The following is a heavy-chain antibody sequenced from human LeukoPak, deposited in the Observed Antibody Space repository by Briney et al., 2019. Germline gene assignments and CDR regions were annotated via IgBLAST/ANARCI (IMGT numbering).Heavy chain of an antibody. CDR2: IYTRGST. V-gene: IGHV4-4*07. Sequence: ASETLSLTCTVCGGSISSYYWRWIRQPAGKGLEWLGRIYTRGSTNYNPSLKSRVTISVDKSKNQFSLKLSSVTAADTAVYYCAREGPQSWAIFGVVILYYFDYWGQGTLVTVSS. CDR3: AREGPQSWAIFGVVILYYFDY. J-gene: IGHJ4*02. CDR1: GGSISSYY. D-gene: IGHD3-3*01.